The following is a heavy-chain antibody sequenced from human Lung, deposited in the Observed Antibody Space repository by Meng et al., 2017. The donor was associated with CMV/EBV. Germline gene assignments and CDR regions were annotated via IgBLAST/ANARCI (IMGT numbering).Heavy chain of an antibody. CDR1: GFTFSSYF. CDR3: AKDVAAPTQPYYYYYGMDV. Sequence: GESLKISCAASGFTFSSYFMHWVRQAPGKGLEWVAVIWYDGSNKYYADSVKGRFTISRDNSKNTLYMQMNSLRAEDTAVYYCAKDVAAPTQPYYYYYGMDVWXQGTXVTVSS. CDR2: IWYDGSNK. D-gene: IGHD6-6*01. J-gene: IGHJ6*02. V-gene: IGHV3-33*06.